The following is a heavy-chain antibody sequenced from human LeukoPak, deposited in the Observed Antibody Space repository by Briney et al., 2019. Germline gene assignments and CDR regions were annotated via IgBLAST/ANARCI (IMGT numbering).Heavy chain of an antibody. Sequence: SETLSLTCAVSGGSISSNNWWGWVRQPPGKGLEWIGYIYYSGSTYYNPSLKSRVTISVDTSKNQFSLKLSSVTAADTAVYYCARDTYQLLGSDDAFDIWGQGTMVTVSS. CDR3: ARDTYQLLGSDDAFDI. CDR1: GGSISSNNW. J-gene: IGHJ3*02. D-gene: IGHD2-2*01. V-gene: IGHV4-4*02. CDR2: IYYSGST.